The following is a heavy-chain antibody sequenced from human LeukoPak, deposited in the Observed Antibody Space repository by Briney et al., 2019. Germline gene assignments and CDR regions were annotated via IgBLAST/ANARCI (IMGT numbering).Heavy chain of an antibody. Sequence: GGPLRLSCAASGFTFSSYAMSWVRQAPGKGLEWVSAISGSGGSTYYADSVKGRFTISRDNSKNTLYLQMNSLRAEDTAVYYCAKDSTVTPLLYFDYWGQGTLVTVSS. CDR3: AKDSTVTPLLYFDY. V-gene: IGHV3-23*01. J-gene: IGHJ4*02. D-gene: IGHD4-17*01. CDR2: ISGSGGST. CDR1: GFTFSSYA.